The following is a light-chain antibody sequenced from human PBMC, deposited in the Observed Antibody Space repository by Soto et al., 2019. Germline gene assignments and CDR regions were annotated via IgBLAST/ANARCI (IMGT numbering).Light chain of an antibody. CDR3: QQYNNWPWT. J-gene: IGKJ1*01. CDR2: GAS. CDR1: QSVSGN. Sequence: EIVMTQSPATLSVSPGERATLSCRASQSVSGNLAWYQQKPGQAPRLLIHGASTRATGFPARFSGSGSGTDFTLTISSLQSEDFAVYYCQQYNNWPWTFGQGTKVDNK. V-gene: IGKV3-15*01.